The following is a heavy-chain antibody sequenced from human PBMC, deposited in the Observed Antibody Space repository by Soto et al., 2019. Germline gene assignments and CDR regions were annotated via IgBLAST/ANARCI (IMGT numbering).Heavy chain of an antibody. J-gene: IGHJ6*03. CDR2: IYYSGNT. V-gene: IGHV4-39*07. CDR1: GGSISSSTYY. CDR3: ARDGEGRIDA. Sequence: PSETLSLTCTVSGGSISSSTYYWGWIRQPPGKGLEWIGSIYYSGNTYYNTSLKSRVTISADTSKNQFSLKLSSVTAADTAVYDGARDGEGRIDAWGKRTTVPVSS.